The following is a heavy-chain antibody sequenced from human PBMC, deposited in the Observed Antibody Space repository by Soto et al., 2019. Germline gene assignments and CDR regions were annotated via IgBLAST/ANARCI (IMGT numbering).Heavy chain of an antibody. J-gene: IGHJ6*02. Sequence: PGESLKISCQASGYDFSTYWISWVRQMPGKGLEWMGRIDPSDFYTNYRPSFQGHVTISVDKFINTVYLQLSSLSASDTAMYYCARHRAVGIQYTYGMAVWGQGTAVTVSS. CDR2: IDPSDFYT. D-gene: IGHD7-27*01. CDR1: GYDFSTYW. V-gene: IGHV5-10-1*01. CDR3: ARHRAVGIQYTYGMAV.